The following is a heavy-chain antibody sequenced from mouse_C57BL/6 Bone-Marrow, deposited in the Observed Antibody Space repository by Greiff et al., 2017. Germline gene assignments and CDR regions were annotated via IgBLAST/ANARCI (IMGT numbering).Heavy chain of an antibody. V-gene: IGHV1-80*01. J-gene: IGHJ1*03. CDR3: ARSLRSYWYFDD. D-gene: IGHD6-2*01. CDR2: IYTGDGAT. CDR1: GYAFSSYG. Sequence: VQLLQSGAELVKPGASVKISCKASGYAFSSYGMNWVKQRPGKGLEWIGPIYTGDGATNYNGKFKGKATLTADKSYSTAYMQLSRLTSEDSAVYFCARSLRSYWYFDDWGTGTTVTVSA.